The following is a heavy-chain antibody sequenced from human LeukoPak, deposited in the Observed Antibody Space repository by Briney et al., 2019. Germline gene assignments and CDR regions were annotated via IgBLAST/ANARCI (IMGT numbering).Heavy chain of an antibody. J-gene: IGHJ4*02. Sequence: PGGSLRLSCAASGFTFSSYAMSWVRHAPGKGPELVSGISSSAGSTYYADSVKGRFTISRDNSKNTLYLQMNSLRAEDTAVYYCAKAGSSTTCRRFDYWGQGTLVTVSS. V-gene: IGHV3-23*01. CDR2: ISSSAGST. D-gene: IGHD2-2*01. CDR3: AKAGSSTTCRRFDY. CDR1: GFTFSSYA.